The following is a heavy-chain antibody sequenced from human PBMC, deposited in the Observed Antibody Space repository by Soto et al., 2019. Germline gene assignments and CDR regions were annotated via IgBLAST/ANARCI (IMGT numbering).Heavy chain of an antibody. D-gene: IGHD3-10*01. Sequence: PSETLSLTCTVSGGSISSYYWSWIRQPPGKGLEWIGYIYYSGSTNYNPSLKSRVTISVDTSKNQFSLKLSSVTAADTAVYYCARDSEFGDLLGQSPFDIWGQGTMVTVSS. CDR2: IYYSGST. J-gene: IGHJ3*02. CDR3: ARDSEFGDLLGQSPFDI. CDR1: GGSISSYY. V-gene: IGHV4-59*01.